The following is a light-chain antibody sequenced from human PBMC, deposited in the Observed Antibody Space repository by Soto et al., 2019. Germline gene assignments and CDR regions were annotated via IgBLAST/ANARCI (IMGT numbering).Light chain of an antibody. Sequence: DIQMTQSPSSLSAFVGDRVTITCRASQDIGNFLAWYQQKPGKVPKLLIYAASTLQSGVPSRFSASGSGTDFTLTLNSLQPEDFATYYCQQGYSTPWTFGQGTKVDIK. V-gene: IGKV1-39*01. CDR3: QQGYSTPWT. CDR2: AAS. J-gene: IGKJ1*01. CDR1: QDIGNF.